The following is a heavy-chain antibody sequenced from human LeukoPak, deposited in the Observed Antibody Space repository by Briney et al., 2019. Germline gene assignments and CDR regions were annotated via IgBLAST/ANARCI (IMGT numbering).Heavy chain of an antibody. CDR2: INHSGST. Sequence: SETLSLTCAVYGGSFSGYYWSWIRQPPGKGLEWIGEINHSGSTNYNPSLKSRVTISVDTSKNQFSLKLSSVTAADTAVSYCARAPIFGVVILYYYGMDVWGQGTTVTVSS. J-gene: IGHJ6*02. CDR1: GGSFSGYY. V-gene: IGHV4-34*01. CDR3: ARAPIFGVVILYYYGMDV. D-gene: IGHD3-3*01.